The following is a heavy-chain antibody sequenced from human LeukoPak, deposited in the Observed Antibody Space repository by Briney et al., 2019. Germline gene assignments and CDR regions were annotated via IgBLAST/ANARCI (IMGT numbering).Heavy chain of an antibody. CDR1: GGSLSSSSYY. V-gene: IGHV4-39*07. CDR2: INHSGST. CDR3: ARRPRGYSFLGGYYFDY. D-gene: IGHD5-18*01. Sequence: SETLSLTCSVSGGSLSSSSYYWGWIRQPPGKGLEWIGEINHSGSTNYNPSLKSRVTISVDTSKNQFSLKLSSVTAADTAVYYCARRPRGYSFLGGYYFDYWGQGTLVTVSS. J-gene: IGHJ4*02.